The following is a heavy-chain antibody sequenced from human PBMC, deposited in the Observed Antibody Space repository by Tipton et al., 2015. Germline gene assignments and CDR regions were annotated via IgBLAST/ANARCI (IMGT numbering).Heavy chain of an antibody. J-gene: IGHJ4*02. D-gene: IGHD3-10*01. CDR1: GGSVSSGTHY. Sequence: LRLSCTVSGGSVSSGTHYWSWIRQPPGKGLEWIGYIYYTGSTNYNPSLMSRVTISVDTSKNQFSLKLSSVTAADTAVYYCASMYYYGSGRYPGPFDYWGQGTLVTVSS. V-gene: IGHV4-61*01. CDR2: IYYTGST. CDR3: ASMYYYGSGRYPGPFDY.